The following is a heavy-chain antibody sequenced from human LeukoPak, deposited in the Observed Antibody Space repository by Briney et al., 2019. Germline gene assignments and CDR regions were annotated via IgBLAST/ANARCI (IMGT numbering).Heavy chain of an antibody. J-gene: IGHJ4*02. Sequence: GGSLRLSCAASGFTFSSYGMHWVRQAPGKGLEWVAFIRYDGSNKYYADSVKGRFTISRDNSKNTLYLQMNSLRAEDTAVYYCASSGWTRIDYWGQGTLVTVSP. CDR2: IRYDGSNK. V-gene: IGHV3-30*02. CDR3: ASSGWTRIDY. D-gene: IGHD6-19*01. CDR1: GFTFSSYG.